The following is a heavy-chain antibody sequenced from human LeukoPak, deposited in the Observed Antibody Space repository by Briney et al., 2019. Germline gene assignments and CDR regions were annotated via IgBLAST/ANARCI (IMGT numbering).Heavy chain of an antibody. D-gene: IGHD2-8*02. CDR3: ARDLLAVRDAFDI. V-gene: IGHV1-69*06. CDR2: IIPIFGTA. CDR1: GGTFSSYA. Sequence: SVKVSCKASGGTFSSYAISWVRQAPGQGLEWMGRIIPIFGTANYAQKFQGRVTITADKSTSTAYMELSSLRSEDTAVYYCARDLLAVRDAFDIWGQGTMVTVSS. J-gene: IGHJ3*02.